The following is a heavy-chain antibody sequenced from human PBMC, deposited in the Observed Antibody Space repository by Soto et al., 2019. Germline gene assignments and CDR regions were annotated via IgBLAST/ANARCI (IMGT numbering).Heavy chain of an antibody. D-gene: IGHD2-21*02. V-gene: IGHV1-69*01. J-gene: IGHJ4*02. Sequence: QVQLVQPGAEVKKPGSSVKVSCKASGGTFSSYAISWVRQAPGQGLEWMGGIIPIFGTANYAQKFQGRVTITADESTSTAYMELSSLRSEDTAVYYCVRGESCGGDCYSSDYWGQGTLVTVSS. CDR2: IIPIFGTA. CDR3: VRGESCGGDCYSSDY. CDR1: GGTFSSYA.